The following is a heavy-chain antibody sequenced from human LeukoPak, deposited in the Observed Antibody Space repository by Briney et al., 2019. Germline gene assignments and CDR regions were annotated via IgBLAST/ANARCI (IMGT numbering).Heavy chain of an antibody. CDR1: GFTFSSYA. CDR2: ISSSSSYI. V-gene: IGHV3-21*01. Sequence: GGSLRLSCAASGFTFSSYAMSWVRQAPGKGLEWVSAISSSSSYIYYADSVKGRFTISRDNAKNSLYLQMNSLRAEDTAVYYCYSSSWDYYYYYYMDVWGKGTTVTVSS. J-gene: IGHJ6*03. D-gene: IGHD6-13*01. CDR3: YSSSWDYYYYYYMDV.